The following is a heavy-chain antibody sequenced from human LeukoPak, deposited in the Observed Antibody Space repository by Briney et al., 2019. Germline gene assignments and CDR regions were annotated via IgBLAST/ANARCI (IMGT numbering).Heavy chain of an antibody. CDR1: GFTFRSYW. CDR3: AKDRLPVQRGIDY. J-gene: IGHJ4*02. Sequence: GGSLRLSCAASGFTFRSYWMHWVRQAPGKGLVWVSRINSDGSTTSYADSVKGRFTISRDNAKNTLYLQMNSLRAEDTALYYCAKDRLPVQRGIDYWGQGTLVTVSS. CDR2: INSDGSTT. D-gene: IGHD3-16*01. V-gene: IGHV3-74*01.